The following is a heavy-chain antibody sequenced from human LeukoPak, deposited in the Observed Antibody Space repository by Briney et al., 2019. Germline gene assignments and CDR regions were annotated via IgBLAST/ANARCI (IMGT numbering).Heavy chain of an antibody. CDR3: AKDDDWLRFEH. CDR1: GFTFRSSG. V-gene: IGHV3-23*01. J-gene: IGHJ4*02. CDR2: ISGSGGRT. Sequence: AGGSLRLSCAASGFTFRSSGMHWVRQAPGKGLEWVSGISGSGGRTYYADSVKGRFTISRDNSNHMLYPQMNSLIAEDTAIYYCAKDDDWLRFEHWGRGTPVSVPS. D-gene: IGHD5-12*01.